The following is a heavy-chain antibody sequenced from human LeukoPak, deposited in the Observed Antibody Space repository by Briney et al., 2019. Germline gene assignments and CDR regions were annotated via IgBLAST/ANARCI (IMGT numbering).Heavy chain of an antibody. CDR3: AKAFTPRYSSGRSVYYYYYMDV. V-gene: IGHV3-30*02. J-gene: IGHJ6*03. CDR2: IRSDGSNK. CDR1: GFSFSSYG. D-gene: IGHD6-19*01. Sequence: GGSLRLSCAGSGFSFSSYGMHWVRQAPGKGLEWMAFIRSDGSNKYYADSVKGRFTISRDNSKNTLYLQMNSLRAEDTAVYYCAKAFTPRYSSGRSVYYYYYMDVWGKGTTVTISS.